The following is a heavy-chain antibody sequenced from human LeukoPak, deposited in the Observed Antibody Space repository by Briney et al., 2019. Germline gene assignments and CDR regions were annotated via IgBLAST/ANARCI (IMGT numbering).Heavy chain of an antibody. D-gene: IGHD3-22*01. CDR2: ISVYNGNT. J-gene: IGHJ5*02. V-gene: IGHV1-18*01. CDR1: GYTFTSYG. CDR3: ARDYYYDSSGFIMVNWFDP. Sequence: GASVKVSCKASGYTFTSYGISWVRQAPGQGLEWMGWISVYNGNTNYAQKLQGRVTMTTDTSTSTAYMELRSLRSDDTAVYYCARDYYYDSSGFIMVNWFDPWGQGTLVTVSS.